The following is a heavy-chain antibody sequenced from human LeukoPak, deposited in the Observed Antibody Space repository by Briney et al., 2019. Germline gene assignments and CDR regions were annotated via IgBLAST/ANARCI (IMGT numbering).Heavy chain of an antibody. V-gene: IGHV4-4*07. CDR3: ARDPTVQYSSGSYYFDY. CDR1: GGSISSYY. J-gene: IGHJ4*02. Sequence: PSETLSLTCTVSGGSISSYYWSWIRQPAGKGLEWIGRIYTSGSTNYNPSLKSRVTMSVDTSKNQFSLKLSSVTAADTAVYYCARDPTVQYSSGSYYFDYWGQGTLVTASS. D-gene: IGHD6-19*01. CDR2: IYTSGST.